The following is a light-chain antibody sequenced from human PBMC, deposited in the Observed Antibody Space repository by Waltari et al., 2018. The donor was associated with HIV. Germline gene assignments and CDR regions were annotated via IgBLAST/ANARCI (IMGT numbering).Light chain of an antibody. Sequence: LTQPPSVSAAPGQKVSFSCSGGNSNLGNNYVSWYQQLPGRAPRLRIYDNEKRPSRIPDRFSASKAGMSATLDITGLHIVDEADYYCGTWDSSLNLYVFGPGTTVAVL. CDR3: GTWDSSLNLYV. CDR2: DNE. CDR1: NSNLGNNY. V-gene: IGLV1-51*01. J-gene: IGLJ1*01.